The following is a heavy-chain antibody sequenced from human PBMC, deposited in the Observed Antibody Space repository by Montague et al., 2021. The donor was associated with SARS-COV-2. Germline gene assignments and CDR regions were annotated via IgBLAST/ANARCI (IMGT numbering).Heavy chain of an antibody. D-gene: IGHD2-8*01. CDR3: AGRPGALYHLDI. Sequence: SETLSLTCAVYGGSFSDYYWSWIRQSPGKGLEWIGEMHQSGATNYNPSLKSRATMSVDTPNSQLSLSLNSVTAADTAVYYCAGRPGALYHLDIWGQGTLVTVSS. CDR1: GGSFSDYY. J-gene: IGHJ4*02. V-gene: IGHV4-34*01. CDR2: MHQSGAT.